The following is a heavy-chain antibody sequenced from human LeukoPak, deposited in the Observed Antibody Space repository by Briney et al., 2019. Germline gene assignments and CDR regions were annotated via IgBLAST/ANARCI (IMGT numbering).Heavy chain of an antibody. CDR1: GFTFSSYE. D-gene: IGHD4-17*01. V-gene: IGHV3-48*03. CDR3: ARDPTPYGDYPYYFDY. CDR2: ISSSGSTI. Sequence: TGGSLRLSCAASGFTFSSYEMNWVRQAPGKGLEWVSYISSSGSTIYYADSVKGRFTISRDNAKNSLYLQMNSLRAEDTAVYYCARDPTPYGDYPYYFDYWGQGTLVTVSS. J-gene: IGHJ4*02.